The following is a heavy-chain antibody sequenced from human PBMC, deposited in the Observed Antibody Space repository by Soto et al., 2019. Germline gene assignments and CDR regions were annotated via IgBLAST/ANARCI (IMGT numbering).Heavy chain of an antibody. J-gene: IGHJ3*02. CDR2: IYYSGST. V-gene: IGHV4-39*01. Sequence: SETLSLTCTVSGGSISSSSYYWGWIRQPPGKGLEWIGSIYYSGSTYYNPSLKSRVTISVDTSKNQFSLKLSSVTAADTAVYYCASRFLTYYYDSSGDDAFDIWGQGTMVTVSS. D-gene: IGHD3-22*01. CDR1: GGSISSSSYY. CDR3: ASRFLTYYYDSSGDDAFDI.